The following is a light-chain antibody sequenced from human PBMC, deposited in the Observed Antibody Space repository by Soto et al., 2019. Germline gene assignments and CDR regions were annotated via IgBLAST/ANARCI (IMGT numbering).Light chain of an antibody. Sequence: EIVLTQSPGTLSLSPGERATLSCRASQRVGSSYLAWYQHKPDQAPRLLIYGASNRATGIPARFSGSGSGTDFTLTISSLEPEDFAVYYCQQRSNWPITFGQGTRLEIK. CDR2: GAS. J-gene: IGKJ5*01. CDR1: QRVGSSY. V-gene: IGKV3D-20*02. CDR3: QQRSNWPIT.